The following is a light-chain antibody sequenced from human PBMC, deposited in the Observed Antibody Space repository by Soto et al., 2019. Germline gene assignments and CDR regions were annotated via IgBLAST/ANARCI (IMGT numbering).Light chain of an antibody. J-gene: IGLJ2*01. CDR1: SGNIGSNY. CDR2: EDD. V-gene: IGLV6-57*04. Sequence: NFMLTQPHSVSESPGKTVTISCTRSSGNIGSNYVQWYQQRPGSAPTTLIYEDDQRPSGVPDRFSGSIDRSSNSASLTISGLKTEDEADYNCQSYDSSTPVVFGGGTKVTVL. CDR3: QSYDSSTPVV.